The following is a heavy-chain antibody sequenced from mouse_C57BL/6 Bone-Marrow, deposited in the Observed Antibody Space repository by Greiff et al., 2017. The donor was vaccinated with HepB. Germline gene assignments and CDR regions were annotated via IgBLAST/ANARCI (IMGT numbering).Heavy chain of an antibody. CDR2: ISGGGGNT. J-gene: IGHJ3*01. CDR3: ARQEGFAY. Sequence: EVKLMESGGGLVKPGGSLKLSCAASGFTFSSYTMSWVRQTPETRLEWVATISGGGGNTYYHESVKGRFTISRDNAKNTLYLQMSSLRSEDTALYYCARQEGFAYWGQGTLVTVSA. V-gene: IGHV5-9*01. CDR1: GFTFSSYT.